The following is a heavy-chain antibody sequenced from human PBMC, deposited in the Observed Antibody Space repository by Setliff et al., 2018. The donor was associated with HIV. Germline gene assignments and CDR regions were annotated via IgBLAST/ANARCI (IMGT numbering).Heavy chain of an antibody. CDR3: ARLHGDFYFDL. CDR1: GASITSHY. J-gene: IGHJ4*02. D-gene: IGHD4-17*01. V-gene: IGHV4-59*11. CDR2: IYFSGSV. Sequence: LSLTCTVSGASITSHYWSWIRQSPGKGLEWIGSIYFSGSVFYNPSLKSRVTISVDTSKNQFSLRLSSVTAADTAVYYCARLHGDFYFDLWGQGTLVTVSS.